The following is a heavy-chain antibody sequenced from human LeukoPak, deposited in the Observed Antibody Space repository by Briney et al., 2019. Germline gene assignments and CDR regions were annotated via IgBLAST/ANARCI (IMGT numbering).Heavy chain of an antibody. CDR1: GFTFSSYS. J-gene: IGHJ6*03. CDR3: ARGPSVVVAATGFYYYYYMDV. D-gene: IGHD2-15*01. V-gene: IGHV3-21*01. CDR2: ISSSSSYI. Sequence: GGSLRLSCAASGFTFSSYSMNWVRQAPGKGLEWVSSISSSSSYIYYADSVKGRFTISRDNAKNSLYLQMNSQRAEDTAVYYCARGPSVVVAATGFYYYYYMDVWGKGTTVTVSS.